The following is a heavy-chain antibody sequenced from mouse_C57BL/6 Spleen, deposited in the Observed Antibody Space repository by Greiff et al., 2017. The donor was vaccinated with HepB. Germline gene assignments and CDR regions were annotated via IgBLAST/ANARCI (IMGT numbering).Heavy chain of an antibody. J-gene: IGHJ4*01. D-gene: IGHD6-1*01. CDR3: AASHGDYSMDY. CDR2: IDPSDSYT. V-gene: IGHV1-69*01. CDR1: GYTFTSYW. Sequence: QVQLQQPGAELVMPGASVKLSCKASGYTFTSYWMHWVKQRPGQGLEWIGEIDPSDSYTNYNQKFKGKSTLTVDKSSRTAYMQLSSLTSEDSAVYYCAASHGDYSMDYWGQGTSVTVSS.